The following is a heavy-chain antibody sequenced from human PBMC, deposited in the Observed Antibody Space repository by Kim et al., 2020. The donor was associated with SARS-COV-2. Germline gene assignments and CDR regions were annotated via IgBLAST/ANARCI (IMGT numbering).Heavy chain of an antibody. J-gene: IGHJ6*02. D-gene: IGHD3-9*01. CDR2: IIPIFGTA. V-gene: IGHV1-69*13. CDR3: ASFSAPYYDILTGDNAGDWDYYYGMDV. CDR1: GGTFSSYA. Sequence: SVKVSCKASGGTFSSYAISWVRQAPGQGLEWMGGIIPIFGTANYAQKFQGRVTITADESTSTAYMELSSLRSEDTAVYYCASFSAPYYDILTGDNAGDWDYYYGMDVWGQGTTVTVSS.